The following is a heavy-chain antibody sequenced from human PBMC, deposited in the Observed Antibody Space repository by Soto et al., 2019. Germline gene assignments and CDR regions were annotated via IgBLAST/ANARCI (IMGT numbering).Heavy chain of an antibody. J-gene: IGHJ4*02. V-gene: IGHV5-10-1*01. D-gene: IGHD3-22*01. CDR2: IDPSDSQT. CDR1: GYIFAGYW. Sequence: PGAALKISWKGSGYIFAGYWITWGRQMPGKGVGWVGRIDPSDSQTYYSPSFRGHVAISAAKSITTVFLQWSSLRASDTAMYYCARQIYDSDSGPNFQYSFDSWGQGTLVTVS. CDR3: ARQIYDSDSGPNFQYSFDS.